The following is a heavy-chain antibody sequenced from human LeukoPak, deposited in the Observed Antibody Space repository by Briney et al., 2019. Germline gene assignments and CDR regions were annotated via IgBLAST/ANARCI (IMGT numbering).Heavy chain of an antibody. CDR2: ISTSGNTP. J-gene: IGHJ4*02. CDR3: AKVLSGWYRGNDC. V-gene: IGHV3-23*01. CDR1: GFTFSSFP. Sequence: PGGSLRLSCAASGFTFSSFPMSWVRQAPGKGLEWVSTISTSGNTPYYADSVKGRFTVSRDNSKNTLYLQMNSLRAEDTATYYCAKVLSGWYRGNDCWGQGTLVDVSS. D-gene: IGHD6-19*01.